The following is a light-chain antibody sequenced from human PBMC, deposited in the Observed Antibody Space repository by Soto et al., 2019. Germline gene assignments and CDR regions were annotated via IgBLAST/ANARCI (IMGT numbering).Light chain of an antibody. CDR2: AAS. V-gene: IGKV1-27*01. CDR1: QGISIY. Sequence: DIQMTQSPSSLSASVGDRVTITCRASQGISIYLAWYQQKPGKVPKLLIYAASTLQSGVPSRFSGSGSGTDFTLTISSLQPEDVATYYCQKYNSAPHPFGQGTKLEIK. CDR3: QKYNSAPHP. J-gene: IGKJ2*01.